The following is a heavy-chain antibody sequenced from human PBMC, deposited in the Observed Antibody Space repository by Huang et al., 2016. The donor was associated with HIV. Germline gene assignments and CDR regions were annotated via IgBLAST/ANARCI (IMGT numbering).Heavy chain of an antibody. V-gene: IGHV1-46*01. D-gene: IGHD3-10*01. CDR3: ARALLLFGLGSPLDF. Sequence: QVQLVQSGAEVKKPGASVKISCKASGYTFTTYHMHWVRQAPGQGLEWMGMINPSGDSTRYAQTFQGRVNMTSDTSTSTVYMELSSLTPEDTAVYYCARALLLFGLGSPLDFWGQGSLVTVSS. J-gene: IGHJ4*02. CDR2: INPSGDST. CDR1: GYTFTTYH.